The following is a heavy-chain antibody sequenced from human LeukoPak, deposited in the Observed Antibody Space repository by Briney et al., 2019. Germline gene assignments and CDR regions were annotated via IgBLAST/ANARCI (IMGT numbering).Heavy chain of an antibody. CDR1: GYTFTSYG. Sequence: ASVKVSCKSSGYTFTSYGIIWVRQAPGQGLEWMGRISAYNGNTNYAQKLQGRAIMTTDTSTSTAYMELRSLRSDDTAVYYCARDARIVGAIDYWGQGTLVTVSS. D-gene: IGHD1-26*01. J-gene: IGHJ4*02. CDR3: ARDARIVGAIDY. CDR2: ISAYNGNT. V-gene: IGHV1-18*01.